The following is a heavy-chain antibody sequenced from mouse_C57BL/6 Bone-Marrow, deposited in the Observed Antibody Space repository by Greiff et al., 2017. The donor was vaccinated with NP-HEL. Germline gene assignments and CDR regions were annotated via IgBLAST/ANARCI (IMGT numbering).Heavy chain of an antibody. V-gene: IGHV1-36*01. Sequence: EVQLQQSGPVLVKPGPSVKISCKASGFTFTDYYMHWVKQSHGKSLEWIGLVYPYNGGTSYNQKFKGKATLTVDTSSSTAYMERNSLTSEDSAVYYCAREVAYYSNYDWYFDVWGTGTTVTVSS. CDR1: GFTFTDYY. CDR2: VYPYNGGT. D-gene: IGHD2-5*01. CDR3: AREVAYYSNYDWYFDV. J-gene: IGHJ1*03.